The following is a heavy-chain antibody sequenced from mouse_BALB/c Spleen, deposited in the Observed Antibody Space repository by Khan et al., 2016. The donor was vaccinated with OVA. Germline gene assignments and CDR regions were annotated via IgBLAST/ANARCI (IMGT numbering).Heavy chain of an antibody. J-gene: IGHJ2*01. CDR1: GYSITTDYA. CDR3: ARVYGGDFDY. Sequence: VQLQQSGPGLVKPSQSLSLTCTVTGYSITTDYAWNWIRQFPGNKLEWMGFISYSGNTKYNPSPKSRISITRDKSKNQFFLQLKSVTTEDTARYYCARVYGGDFDYWGQGTTLTVSS. V-gene: IGHV3-2*02. D-gene: IGHD1-1*01. CDR2: ISYSGNT.